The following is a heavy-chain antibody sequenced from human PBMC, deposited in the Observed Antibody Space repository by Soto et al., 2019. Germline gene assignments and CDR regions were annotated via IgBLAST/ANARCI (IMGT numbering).Heavy chain of an antibody. CDR1: GYTFTSYD. J-gene: IGHJ3*02. D-gene: IGHD3-16*01. V-gene: IGHV1-8*01. CDR3: ARSFGARIMITDSSYGKIPGGPIDAFDI. Sequence: ASVKVSCKASGYTFTSYDINWVRQATGQGLEWMGWMNPNSGNTGYAQKFQGRVTMTRNTSISTAYMELSSLRSEDTAVYYCARSFGARIMITDSSYGKIPGGPIDAFDIWGQGTMVTVSS. CDR2: MNPNSGNT.